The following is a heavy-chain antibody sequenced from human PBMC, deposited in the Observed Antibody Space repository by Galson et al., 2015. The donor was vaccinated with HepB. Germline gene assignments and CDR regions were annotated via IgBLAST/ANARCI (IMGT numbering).Heavy chain of an antibody. J-gene: IGHJ3*02. CDR3: AVYSSGWKTPSDAFDI. D-gene: IGHD6-19*01. V-gene: IGHV3-21*01. CDR2: ISSSSSYI. Sequence: SLRLSCAASGFTFSSYSMNWVRQAPGKGLEWVSSISSSSSYIYYADSVKGRFTISRDNAKNSLYLQMNSLRAEDTAVYYCAVYSSGWKTPSDAFDIWGQGTMVTVSS. CDR1: GFTFSSYS.